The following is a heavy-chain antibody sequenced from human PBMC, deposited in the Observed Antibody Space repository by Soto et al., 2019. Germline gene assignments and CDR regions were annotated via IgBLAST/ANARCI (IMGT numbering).Heavy chain of an antibody. CDR3: ARVWGPSGYSRNYFDY. J-gene: IGHJ4*02. V-gene: IGHV4-59*01. CDR1: GGSISGYY. Sequence: SETLSLTCTVSGGSISGYYWSWIRQPPGKGLEWIGYIYYRGSTNYNPSLKSRVTISVDTSKKQFSLKLSSVTAADTAVYYCARVWGPSGYSRNYFDYWGQGTLVTVS. D-gene: IGHD3-22*01. CDR2: IYYRGST.